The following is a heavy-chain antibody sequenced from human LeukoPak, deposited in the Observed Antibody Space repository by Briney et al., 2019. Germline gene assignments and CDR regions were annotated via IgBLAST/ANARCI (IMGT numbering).Heavy chain of an antibody. V-gene: IGHV3-9*01. CDR1: GFTFDDYA. D-gene: IGHD3-16*01. CDR3: AKDRLATYYDYVWGRGQAPGTLDY. Sequence: PGGSLRLSCAPSGFTFDDYAMHWVRQAPGKGLEWVSGISWNIGSIGYADSVEGRFTLSRDHATNSLYLQMNSLRAEDTVLYYCAKDRLATYYDYVWGRGQAPGTLDYWGQGTLVTVSS. CDR2: ISWNIGSI. J-gene: IGHJ4*02.